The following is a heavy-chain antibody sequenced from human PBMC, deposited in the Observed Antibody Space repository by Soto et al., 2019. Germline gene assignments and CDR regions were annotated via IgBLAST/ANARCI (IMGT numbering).Heavy chain of an antibody. CDR2: FDPEDGET. CDR1: GYTLTELS. CDR3: ATQLRITMVRGVIVAFDI. D-gene: IGHD3-10*01. V-gene: IGHV1-24*01. Sequence: ASVKVSCKVSGYTLTELSMHWVRQAPGKGLEWMGGFDPEDGETIYAQKFQGRVTMTEDTSTDTAYMELSSLRSEDTAVYYCATQLRITMVRGVIVAFDIWGQGTMVTVSS. J-gene: IGHJ3*02.